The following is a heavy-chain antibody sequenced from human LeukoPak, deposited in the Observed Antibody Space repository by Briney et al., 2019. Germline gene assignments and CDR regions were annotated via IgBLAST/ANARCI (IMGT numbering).Heavy chain of an antibody. V-gene: IGHV3-23*01. CDR3: AKSRVIAGLGLYYFDY. CDR1: GFTFSSYA. Sequence: GGSLRLSCAASGFTFSSYAMTWVRQAPGKGLEWVSLISGSGGSTYYADSVRGRFTISRDNSKNTLYLQMNSLRAEDPAVYYCAKSRVIAGLGLYYFDYWGQGTLVTVSS. CDR2: ISGSGGST. D-gene: IGHD6-13*01. J-gene: IGHJ4*02.